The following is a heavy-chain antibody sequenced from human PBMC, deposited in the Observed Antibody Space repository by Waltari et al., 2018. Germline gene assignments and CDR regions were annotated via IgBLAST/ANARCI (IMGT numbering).Heavy chain of an antibody. CDR1: GFTVSSNY. Sequence: EVQLVESGGGLIQPGGSLRLPCAASGFTVSSNYMCSVRQAQGKGREWVEVIYSGGSTYYADSVKGRFTISRDNSKNTLYLQMNSLRAEDTAVYYCAGRKLRFLEWSFDYWGQGTLVTVSS. CDR3: AGRKLRFLEWSFDY. V-gene: IGHV3-53*01. CDR2: IYSGGST. D-gene: IGHD3-3*01. J-gene: IGHJ4*02.